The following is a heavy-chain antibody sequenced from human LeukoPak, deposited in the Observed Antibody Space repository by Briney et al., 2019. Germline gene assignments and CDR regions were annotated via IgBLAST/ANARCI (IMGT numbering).Heavy chain of an antibody. D-gene: IGHD3-10*01. CDR3: ATGERMVRGDGVDY. V-gene: IGHV3-66*01. CDR2: IYSGGST. J-gene: IGHJ4*02. Sequence: AGGSLRLSCAASGFTVRNNYMSWVRPAPGKGLEWGSVIYSGGSTYYADSVKGRFTISRDNSKNTLYLQMNSLRAEDTAVYFCATGERMVRGDGVDYWGQGTLVTVSS. CDR1: GFTVRNNY.